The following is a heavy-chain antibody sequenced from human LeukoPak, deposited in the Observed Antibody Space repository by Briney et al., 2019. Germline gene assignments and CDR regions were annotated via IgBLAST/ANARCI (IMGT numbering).Heavy chain of an antibody. J-gene: IGHJ6*02. CDR3: ARDLRRVGASDYYGMDV. V-gene: IGHV1-18*01. CDR1: GYTFTSYG. Sequence: GASVKVSCKASGYTFTSYGISWVRQAPGQGLEWMGWISAYNGNTNYAQKLQGRVTMTTDTSTSTAYMELRSLRSDDTAVYYCARDLRRVGASDYYGMDVWGQGTTVTVSS. CDR2: ISAYNGNT. D-gene: IGHD1-26*01.